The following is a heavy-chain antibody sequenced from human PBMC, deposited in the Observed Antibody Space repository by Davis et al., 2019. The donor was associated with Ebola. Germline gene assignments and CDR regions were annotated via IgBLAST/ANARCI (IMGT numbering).Heavy chain of an antibody. D-gene: IGHD3-22*01. CDR2: IHHSGST. CDR3: ARRAGYYFDSGVDF. Sequence: SETLSLTCAVYGGSFSGYYWSWIRQPPGEGLEWIGEIHHSGSTNYNPSLKSRVTVSADTSKNQFSLKVTSVTAADTAVYYCARRAGYYFDSGVDFWGRGTLVTVSS. CDR1: GGSFSGYY. V-gene: IGHV4-34*01. J-gene: IGHJ4*02.